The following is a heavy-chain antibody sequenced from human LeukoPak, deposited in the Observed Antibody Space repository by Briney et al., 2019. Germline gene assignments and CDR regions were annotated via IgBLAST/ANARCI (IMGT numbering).Heavy chain of an antibody. CDR2: ISAYNGNT. V-gene: IGHV1-18*01. CDR3: ARDTGSYDYVWGSYPYY. Sequence: GASVKVSCKASGYAFTSYGISWVRQAPGQGLEWMGWISAYNGNTNYAQKLQGRVTMTTDTSTSTAYMELRSLRSDDTAVYYCARDTGSYDYVWGSYPYYWGQGTLVTVSS. J-gene: IGHJ4*02. CDR1: GYAFTSYG. D-gene: IGHD3-16*02.